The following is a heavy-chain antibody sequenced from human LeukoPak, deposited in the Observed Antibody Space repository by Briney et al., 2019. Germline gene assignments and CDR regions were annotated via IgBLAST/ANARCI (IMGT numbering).Heavy chain of an antibody. CDR1: GFIFSPYW. Sequence: QPGVSLRLSCAASGFIFSPYWVTWVRQAPGMGLEWVANMKEDGGEKFYVDSVRGRFTISRDNAKNSVYLQMNGLRVEDTGVYYCARVRTEWYIDLWGRGTLVTVST. J-gene: IGHJ2*01. D-gene: IGHD2-8*02. V-gene: IGHV3-7*01. CDR2: MKEDGGEK. CDR3: ARVRTEWYIDL.